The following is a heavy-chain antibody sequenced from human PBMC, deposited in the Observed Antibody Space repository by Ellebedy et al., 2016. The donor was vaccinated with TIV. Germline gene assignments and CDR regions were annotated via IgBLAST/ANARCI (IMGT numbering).Heavy chain of an antibody. Sequence: GESLKISCKGSGYSFTKYWVGWVRQMPGKGLEWMGIIYPADSDTRYIPSFQGQVTISADKSLSTAYLQWSSLKASDTAMYDCARHFGGVTDTFDIWGQGTLVTVSS. V-gene: IGHV5-51*01. D-gene: IGHD3-16*01. CDR3: ARHFGGVTDTFDI. CDR2: IYPADSDT. J-gene: IGHJ3*02. CDR1: GYSFTKYW.